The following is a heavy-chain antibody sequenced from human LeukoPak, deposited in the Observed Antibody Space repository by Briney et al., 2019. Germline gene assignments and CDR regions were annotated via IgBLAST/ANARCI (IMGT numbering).Heavy chain of an antibody. J-gene: IGHJ4*02. D-gene: IGHD5-18*01. Sequence: ASLKVSCKASGYTFTGYYMHWVRQAPGQGLEWMGWINPNSGGTNYAQKFQGRVTMTRDTSISTAYMELSRLRSDDTAVYYCARDPPVGIQPGVDWGQGTLVTVSS. CDR2: INPNSGGT. CDR1: GYTFTGYY. V-gene: IGHV1-2*02. CDR3: ARDPPVGIQPGVD.